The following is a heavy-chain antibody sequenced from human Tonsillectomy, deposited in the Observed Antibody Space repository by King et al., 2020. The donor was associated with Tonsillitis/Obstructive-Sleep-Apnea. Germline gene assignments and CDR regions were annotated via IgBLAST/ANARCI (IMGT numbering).Heavy chain of an antibody. J-gene: IGHJ4*02. CDR2: IYYSGST. D-gene: IGHD5-18*01. Sequence: LQLQESGPGLVKPSETLSLTCTVSGGSISSSSYYWGWIRQPPGKGLEWIGSIYYSGSTYYNPSLKSRVTISVDTSKNQFSLKLSSVTAADTAVYYCARHSPRRYSYEALFDYWGQGTLVTVSS. CDR1: GGSISSSSYY. CDR3: ARHSPRRYSYEALFDY. V-gene: IGHV4-39*01.